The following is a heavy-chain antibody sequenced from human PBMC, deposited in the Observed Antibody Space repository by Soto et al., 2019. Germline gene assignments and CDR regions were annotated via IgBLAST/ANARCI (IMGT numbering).Heavy chain of an antibody. CDR3: GRDRRSGGSCPKGDLDY. D-gene: IGHD2-15*01. Sequence: ASVKVSCKPSGYTFTCYGISWVRQAPGQGLERMGWISAYTGNTNYAQKLQGRVTMTTDTSTSTAYMELGSLRSDDTDVCYCGRDRRSGGSCPKGDLDYGGQGTLVTVS. CDR1: GYTFTCYG. J-gene: IGHJ4*02. V-gene: IGHV1-18*04. CDR2: ISAYTGNT.